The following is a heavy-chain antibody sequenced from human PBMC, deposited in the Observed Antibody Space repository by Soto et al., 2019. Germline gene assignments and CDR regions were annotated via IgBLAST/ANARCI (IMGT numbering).Heavy chain of an antibody. CDR3: ARIHIAAAGTGYYYYGMDV. V-gene: IGHV2-70*01. D-gene: IGHD6-13*01. Sequence: SGPTLVNPTHTLTLTCTFSGFSLSTSGMCVSWIRQPPGKALEWLALIDWDDDKYYSTSLKTRLNISKDTSKNQVVLTMTNMDPVDTATYYSARIHIAAAGTGYYYYGMDVWGQGTTVTVSS. CDR1: GFSLSTSGMC. J-gene: IGHJ6*02. CDR2: IDWDDDK.